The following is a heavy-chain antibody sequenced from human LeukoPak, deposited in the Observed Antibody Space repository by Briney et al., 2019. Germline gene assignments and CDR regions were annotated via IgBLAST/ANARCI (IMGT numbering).Heavy chain of an antibody. J-gene: IGHJ1*01. V-gene: IGHV3-23*01. CDR2: ISGSGGST. CDR1: GFTFSSYA. D-gene: IGHD3-3*01. CDR3: AKCETLRFLEWLLPPGH. Sequence: GGSLTLSCAASGFTFSSYAMSWVRQAPGKGLEWVSAISGSGGSTYYADSVKGRFTISRDNSKNTLYLQMNSLRAEDTAVYYCAKCETLRFLEWLLPPGHWGQGTLVTVSS.